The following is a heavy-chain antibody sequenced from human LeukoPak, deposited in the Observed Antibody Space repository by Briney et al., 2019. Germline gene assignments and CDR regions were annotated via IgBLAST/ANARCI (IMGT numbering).Heavy chain of an antibody. J-gene: IGHJ5*02. CDR3: VRDGGTDWYDP. Sequence: PRGSLRLSCAASGFTISDYWMTWVRQAPGKGPEWVANIKQDASERTYVDSVKGRFTISRDNAKNSIFLQMNSLRVEDMATYYCVRDGGTDWYDPWGQGTLVSVSS. V-gene: IGHV3-7*01. D-gene: IGHD3-16*01. CDR2: IKQDASER. CDR1: GFTISDYW.